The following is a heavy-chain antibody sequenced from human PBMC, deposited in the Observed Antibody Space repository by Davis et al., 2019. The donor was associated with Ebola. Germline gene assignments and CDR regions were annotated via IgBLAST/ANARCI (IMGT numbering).Heavy chain of an antibody. D-gene: IGHD6-19*01. Sequence: GESLKISCAASGFTFSSYGMHWVRQAPGKGLEWVSIIYSGGSTYYADSVKGRFTISRDNSKNTLFLQMNTLRAEDAAVYYCAGGTRSGWHLEYWGQGTLVTVSS. V-gene: IGHV3-NL1*01. CDR2: IYSGGST. J-gene: IGHJ4*02. CDR1: GFTFSSYG. CDR3: AGGTRSGWHLEY.